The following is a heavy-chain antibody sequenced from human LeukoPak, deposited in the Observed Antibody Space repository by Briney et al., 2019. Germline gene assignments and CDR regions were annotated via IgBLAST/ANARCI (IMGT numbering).Heavy chain of an antibody. CDR2: IKQDGSEK. CDR3: AELGITMIGGV. V-gene: IGHV3-7*01. D-gene: IGHD3-10*02. Sequence: GGSLRLSCAASGFTFNRYWMNWVRQAPGKGLEWVANIKQDGSEKYYVDSVKGRFTISRDNTKNSLYLQMNSLRAEDTAVYYCAELGITMIGGVWGKGTTVTISS. J-gene: IGHJ6*04. CDR1: GFTFNRYW.